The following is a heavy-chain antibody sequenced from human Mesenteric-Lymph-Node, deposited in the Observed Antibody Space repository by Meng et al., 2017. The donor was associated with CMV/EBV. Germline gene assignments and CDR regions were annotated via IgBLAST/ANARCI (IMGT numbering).Heavy chain of an antibody. CDR3: ESWGSDSAWGMDV. V-gene: IGHV5-51*01. D-gene: IGHD3-16*01. CDR1: GYSFTSYW. CDR2: IYPGDSDT. Sequence: GGSLRLSCKGSGYSFTSYWIGWVRQMPGKGLEWMGIIYPGDSDTRYSPSFQGQVTISADKSISTAYLQWSSLKASDTAMYYCESWGSDSAWGMDVWGQGTTVTVSS. J-gene: IGHJ6*02.